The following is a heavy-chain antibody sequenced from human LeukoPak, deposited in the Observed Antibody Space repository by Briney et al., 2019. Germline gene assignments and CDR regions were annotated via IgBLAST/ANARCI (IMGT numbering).Heavy chain of an antibody. CDR1: GFTFRSDA. J-gene: IGHJ4*02. D-gene: IGHD6-6*01. CDR2: ISFDGNIK. V-gene: IGHV3-30*18. CDR3: AKDLATKYTLHY. Sequence: GRSLRLSCAASGFTFRSDAMHWVRQAPGKGLEWVAFISFDGNIKYFADSVKGRFTISRDNSKNTVYLQTNSLRAEDTAVYYCAKDLATKYTLHYWGQGTLVTVSS.